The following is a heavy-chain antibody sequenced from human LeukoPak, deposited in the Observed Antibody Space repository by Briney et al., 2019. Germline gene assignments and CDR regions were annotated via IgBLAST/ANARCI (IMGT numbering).Heavy chain of an antibody. D-gene: IGHD3-10*01. CDR3: ARDWSITMVRGDKPDAFDI. V-gene: IGHV3-21*01. CDR1: GFTFSSYS. CDR2: ISSSSSYI. J-gene: IGHJ3*02. Sequence: PGGSLRLSCAASGFTFSSYSMNWVRQAPGKGLEWVSSISSSSSYIYYADSVKGRFTISRDNAKNSLYLQMNSLRAEDTAVYYCARDWSITMVRGDKPDAFDIWGQGTMVTVSS.